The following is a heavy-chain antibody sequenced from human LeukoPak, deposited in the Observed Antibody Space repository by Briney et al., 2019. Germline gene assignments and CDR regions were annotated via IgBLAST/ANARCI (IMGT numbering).Heavy chain of an antibody. CDR2: ISSSGSYI. V-gene: IGHV3-21*01. CDR1: GFTFSSYS. J-gene: IGHJ4*02. Sequence: GGSLRLSCAASGFTFSSYSMHWVRQAPGKGLEWVSSISSSGSYIYYTDSVKGRFTISRDNAKNSLYLQMNSLRAEDTAVYYCATTVAGSADYWGQGTLVTVSS. D-gene: IGHD6-19*01. CDR3: ATTVAGSADY.